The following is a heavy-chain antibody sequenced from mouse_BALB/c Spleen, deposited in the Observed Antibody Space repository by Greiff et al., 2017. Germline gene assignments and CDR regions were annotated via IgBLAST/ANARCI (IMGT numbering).Heavy chain of an antibody. Sequence: EVHLVESGGGLVQPGGSRKLSCAASGFTFSSFGMHWVRQAPEKGLEWVAYISSGSSTIYYADTVKGRFTISRDNPKNTLFLQMTSLRSEDTAMYYCARWGTMEAIMDYWGQGTSVTVSS. CDR1: GFTFSSFG. J-gene: IGHJ4*01. CDR2: ISSGSSTI. V-gene: IGHV5-17*02. CDR3: ARWGTMEAIMDY. D-gene: IGHD1-1*02.